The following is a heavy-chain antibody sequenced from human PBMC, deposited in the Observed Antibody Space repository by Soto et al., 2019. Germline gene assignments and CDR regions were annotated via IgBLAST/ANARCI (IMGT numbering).Heavy chain of an antibody. J-gene: IGHJ3*02. CDR2: IIPIFGTA. CDR1: GGTFSSYA. V-gene: IGHV1-69*01. D-gene: IGHD3-10*01. CDR3: ARAHLAVRTRGDAFDI. Sequence: QVQLVQSGAEVKKPGSSVKVSCKASGGTFSSYAISWVRQAPGQGLEWMGGIIPIFGTANYAQKFQGRVTITADESTSTAYMELSSLRSEDTAVYYRARAHLAVRTRGDAFDIWGQGTMVTVSS.